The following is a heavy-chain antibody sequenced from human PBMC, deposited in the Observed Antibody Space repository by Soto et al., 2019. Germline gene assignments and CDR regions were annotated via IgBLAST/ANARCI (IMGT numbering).Heavy chain of an antibody. D-gene: IGHD2-15*01. CDR2: IWYEGSNK. CDR1: GFTFSSYG. J-gene: IGHJ4*02. Sequence: QVQLVESGGGVVQPGRSLRLSCAASGFTFSSYGMHWVRQAPGKGLEWVAVIWYEGSNKYYADSVKGRFTISRDNSXXTLDLQMSSLRAEDTAVYYGARDGCSGGSGYSVGYWGQGTLVTVSS. V-gene: IGHV3-33*01. CDR3: ARDGCSGGSGYSVGY.